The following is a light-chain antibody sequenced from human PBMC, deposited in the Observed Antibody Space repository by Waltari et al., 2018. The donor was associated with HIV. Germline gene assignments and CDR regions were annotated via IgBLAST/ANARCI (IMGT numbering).Light chain of an antibody. CDR3: CSCPRSGIRYV. CDR2: EVT. V-gene: IGLV2-23*02. CDR1: SSNVGSDDL. Sequence: QSALTQPASVSGSPGQSITISCTGTSSNVGSDDLVSWYQQHPGEAPKLIIYEVTKRPPGFSNRFSGSKSGNTASLTISGLQAEDEADYYCCSCPRSGIRYVFGTGTKVTVL. J-gene: IGLJ1*01.